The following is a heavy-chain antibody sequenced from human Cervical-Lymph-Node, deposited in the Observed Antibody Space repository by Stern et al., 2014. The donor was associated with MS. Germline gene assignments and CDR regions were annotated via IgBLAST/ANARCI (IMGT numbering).Heavy chain of an antibody. CDR1: GFTFSNYN. CDR2: ITHVGDYI. V-gene: IGHV3-21*06. J-gene: IGHJ3*02. Sequence: VQLVQSGGGLVKPGGSLRLSCAASGFTFSNYNMHWVRQAPWKGLEWVSSITHVGDYIYYADSVKGRLSISRDNAKNSLYLQMESLRVEDTAVYYCARNLNAFDIWGQGTLVTVSS. CDR3: ARNLNAFDI.